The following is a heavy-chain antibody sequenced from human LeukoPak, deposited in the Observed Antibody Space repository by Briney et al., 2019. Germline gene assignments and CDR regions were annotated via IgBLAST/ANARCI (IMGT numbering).Heavy chain of an antibody. V-gene: IGHV3-49*04. CDR2: IRSKAYGGTA. D-gene: IGHD3-22*01. CDR1: GFIFTTYS. J-gene: IGHJ4*02. CDR3: TRDRHNNNYDSRTPDY. Sequence: GGSLRLSCEASGFIFTTYSITWVRQDPGKGLECVGFIRSKAYGGTAEYAASVKGRFTISRDDSKSIAYLQMDSLKTEDTAVYYCTRDRHNNNYDSRTPDYWGQGTLVTVSS.